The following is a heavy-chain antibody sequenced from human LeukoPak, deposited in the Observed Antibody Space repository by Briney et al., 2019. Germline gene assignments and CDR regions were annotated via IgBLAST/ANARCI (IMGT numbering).Heavy chain of an antibody. D-gene: IGHD4-17*01. Sequence: GGSLRLSCAASGFTFSSYGMHWVRQAPGKGLEWVAFIRYDGGNIYYADSVKGRFTISRDNSKNTLSLQMSSLRTEDTAVYYCAKDADFGDYFFDYWGQGTLVTVSS. CDR3: AKDADFGDYFFDY. CDR2: IRYDGGNI. CDR1: GFTFSSYG. J-gene: IGHJ4*02. V-gene: IGHV3-30*02.